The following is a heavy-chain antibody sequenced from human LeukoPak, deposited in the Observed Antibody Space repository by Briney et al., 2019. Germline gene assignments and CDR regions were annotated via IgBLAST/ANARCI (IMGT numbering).Heavy chain of an antibody. CDR3: ARVYY. CDR1: GFTFSSYT. Sequence: GGSLRLSCAASGFTFSSYTMHWVRQAPGKGPEWVAVISYDGSNKYYADSVKGRFTISRDNSKNTLYLQMNSLRAEDTAVYYCARVYYWGQGTLVTVSS. J-gene: IGHJ4*02. V-gene: IGHV3-30*04. CDR2: ISYDGSNK.